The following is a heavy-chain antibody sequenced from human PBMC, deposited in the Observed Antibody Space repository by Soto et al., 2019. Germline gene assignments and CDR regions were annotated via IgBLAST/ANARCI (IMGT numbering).Heavy chain of an antibody. CDR1: GFTFSDYY. Sequence: QVQLVESGGGLVKPGGSLRLSCAASGFTFSDYYMSWIRQAPGKGLEWVSYISSSGSTIYYADSVKGRFTISRDNAKNSLSLQMNSLRAEDTAVYYCARDLTVTTQLYYYYGMDVWGQGTTVTVSS. CDR2: ISSSGSTI. J-gene: IGHJ6*02. CDR3: ARDLTVTTQLYYYYGMDV. V-gene: IGHV3-11*01. D-gene: IGHD4-4*01.